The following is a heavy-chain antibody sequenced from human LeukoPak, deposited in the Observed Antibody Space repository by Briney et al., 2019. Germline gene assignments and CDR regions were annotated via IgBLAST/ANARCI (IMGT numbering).Heavy chain of an antibody. Sequence: ASVKVSRKASGGTFSSYAISWVRQAPGQGLEWMGGIIPIFGTANYAQKFQGRVTITADESTSTAYMELSSLRSEDTAVYYCAMFHYYDSSGYYRTRFDYWGQGTLVTVSS. CDR3: AMFHYYDSSGYYRTRFDY. CDR1: GGTFSSYA. J-gene: IGHJ4*02. D-gene: IGHD3-22*01. CDR2: IIPIFGTA. V-gene: IGHV1-69*13.